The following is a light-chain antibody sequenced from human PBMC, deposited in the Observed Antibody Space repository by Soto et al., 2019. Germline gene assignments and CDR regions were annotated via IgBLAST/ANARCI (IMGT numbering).Light chain of an antibody. CDR1: SSDVGGYNY. J-gene: IGLJ1*01. CDR2: DVS. CDR3: SSDTSSSTPFV. V-gene: IGLV2-14*01. Sequence: QSALTQPASVSGSPGQSITISCTGTSSDVGGYNYVSWYQQHPGKAPKLMIYDVSNRPSGVSNRFSGSKSGNTASLTISGLQAEDEAYYYCSSDTSSSTPFVFGTGTKLTVL.